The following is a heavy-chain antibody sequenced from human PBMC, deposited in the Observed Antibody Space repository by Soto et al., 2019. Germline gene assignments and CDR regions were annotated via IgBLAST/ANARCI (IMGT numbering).Heavy chain of an antibody. J-gene: IGHJ4*02. D-gene: IGHD6-6*01. CDR3: ANDLTIASRNFDS. CDR1: GFTFSDHG. V-gene: IGHV3-23*01. CDR2: ISGSVGST. Sequence: GGSLRLSCTASGFTFSDHGMHWVRQAPGKGLEWVSSISGSVGSTFYADSVKGRFTISRDNSMNTLYLQMNSLRAEDTAVYYCANDLTIASRNFDSWGQGALVTVS.